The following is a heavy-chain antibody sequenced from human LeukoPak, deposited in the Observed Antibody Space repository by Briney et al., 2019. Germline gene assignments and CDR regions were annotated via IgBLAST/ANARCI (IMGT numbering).Heavy chain of an antibody. D-gene: IGHD2-21*02. Sequence: GGSLRLSCAASGFTFSSYAIHWVRQAPGKGLEWVSAITDSGGGTFYADSVKGRFTISRDNSKNTLYLQMNSLRAEDTAIYYCAKGRDLDCWGQGALVTVSS. CDR3: AKGRDLDC. V-gene: IGHV3-23*01. CDR1: GFTFSSYA. J-gene: IGHJ4*02. CDR2: ITDSGGGT.